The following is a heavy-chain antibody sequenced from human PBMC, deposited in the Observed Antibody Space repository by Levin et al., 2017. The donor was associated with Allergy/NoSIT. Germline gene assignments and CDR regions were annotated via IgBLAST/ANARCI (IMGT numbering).Heavy chain of an antibody. Sequence: QSGGSLRLSCAASGFTFSSYGMHWVRQAPGKGLEWVAVIWYDGSNKYYADSVKGRFTISRDNSKNTLYLQMNSLRAEDTAVYYCARDKVFPGGGFDYWGQGTLVTVSS. CDR2: IWYDGSNK. CDR1: GFTFSSYG. D-gene: IGHD2-8*02. V-gene: IGHV3-33*01. J-gene: IGHJ4*02. CDR3: ARDKVFPGGGFDY.